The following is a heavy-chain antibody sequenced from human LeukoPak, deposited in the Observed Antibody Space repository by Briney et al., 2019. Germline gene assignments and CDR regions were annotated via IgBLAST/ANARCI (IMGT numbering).Heavy chain of an antibody. CDR3: ARGLRAAGTGAPVGY. D-gene: IGHD6-13*01. CDR1: GGTFSSYA. CDR2: IIPIFGTA. Sequence: SVKVSCKASGGTFSSYAISWVRQAPGQGLEWMGGIIPIFGTANYAQKFQGRVTITADESTSTAYMELSSLRSEDTAVYYCARGLRAAGTGAPVGYWGQGTLVTVSS. V-gene: IGHV1-69*13. J-gene: IGHJ4*02.